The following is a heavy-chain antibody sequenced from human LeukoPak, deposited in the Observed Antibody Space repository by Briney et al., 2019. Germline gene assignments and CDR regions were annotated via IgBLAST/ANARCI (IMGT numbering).Heavy chain of an antibody. CDR1: GFTFSSYG. Sequence: PGGSLRLSCAASGFTFSSYGMHWVRQAPGKGLEWVAFIRYDGSNKYYADSVKGRFTISRDNSKNTLYLQMNSLRAEDTAVYYCAKDEAGYSYGYLLMDVWGKGTTVTISS. D-gene: IGHD5-18*01. CDR3: AKDEAGYSYGYLLMDV. J-gene: IGHJ6*03. CDR2: IRYDGSNK. V-gene: IGHV3-30*02.